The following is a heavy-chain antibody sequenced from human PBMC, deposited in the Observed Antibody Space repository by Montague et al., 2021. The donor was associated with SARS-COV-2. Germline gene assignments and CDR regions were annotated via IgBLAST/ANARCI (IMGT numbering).Heavy chain of an antibody. V-gene: IGHV3-48*03. CDR2: VSSTGRTL. J-gene: IGHJ4*02. CDR1: GFTFSNYG. CDR3: ARDRPRIVGATDFDY. D-gene: IGHD1-26*01. Sequence: SLRLSCAASGFTFSNYGMHWVRRPAGQGLGGVAYVSSTGRTLYHAASVKGRFTISRDNAKNSLYLQMNSLRAEDTAVYYCARDRPRIVGATDFDYWGQGTLFSGS.